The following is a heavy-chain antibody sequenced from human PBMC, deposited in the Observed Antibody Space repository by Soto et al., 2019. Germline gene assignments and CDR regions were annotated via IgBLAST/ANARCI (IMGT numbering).Heavy chain of an antibody. D-gene: IGHD2-15*01. CDR1: GASINSRNYF. CDR3: GRLAEAATGHTDFDF. J-gene: IGHJ4*02. V-gene: IGHV4-39*02. CDR2: IHSSGGT. Sequence: SETLSLNCTVSGASINSRNYFWGWIRQPPGKGLEFVGSIHSSGGTYYNPSLKSRVTVSVDLSNSHFSLSLKSLTATDTAVYYCGRLAEAATGHTDFDFWGQGTLVTVSS.